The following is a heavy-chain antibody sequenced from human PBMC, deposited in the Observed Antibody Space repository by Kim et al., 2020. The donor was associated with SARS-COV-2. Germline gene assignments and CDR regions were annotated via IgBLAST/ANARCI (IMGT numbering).Heavy chain of an antibody. Sequence: KPSGVNPTHEQNFQGRVTMTRDTATSTVYMVLSSLRSEDTAVYYCAGSGMDVWGQGTTVTVSS. D-gene: IGHD3-3*01. CDR3: AGSGMDV. CDR2: KPSGVNP. V-gene: IGHV1-46*01. J-gene: IGHJ6*02.